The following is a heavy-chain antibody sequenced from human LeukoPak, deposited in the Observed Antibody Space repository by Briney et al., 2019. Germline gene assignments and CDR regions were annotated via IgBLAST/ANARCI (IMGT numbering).Heavy chain of an antibody. CDR2: ISSNGGST. CDR1: GFTFSSYA. CDR3: ARDTEELWWRGGYFDY. D-gene: IGHD2-21*01. J-gene: IGHJ4*02. V-gene: IGHV3-64*01. Sequence: GGSLRLSCAASGFTFSSYAMSWVRQAPGKGLEYVSAISSNGGSTYYANSVKGRFTISRDNSKNTLYLQMGSLRAEDMAVYYCARDTEELWWRGGYFDYWGQGTLVTVSS.